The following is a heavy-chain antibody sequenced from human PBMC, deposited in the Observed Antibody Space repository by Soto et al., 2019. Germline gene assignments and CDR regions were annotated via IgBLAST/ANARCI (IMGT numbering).Heavy chain of an antibody. CDR2: INSGGTRV. V-gene: IGHV3-74*01. CDR1: GFIFTDHW. D-gene: IGHD2-2*01. J-gene: IGHJ4*02. Sequence: EVHLAESGGGLVQPGGSLRLSCVASGFIFTDHWMHWVRQAPGKALVWVARINSGGTRVNYADFVKGRFTISRDNAQDTLYLQMTSLGVDDTAVYYCARGDCSGPSCSFGGTHWGQGTLVTVSS. CDR3: ARGDCSGPSCSFGGTH.